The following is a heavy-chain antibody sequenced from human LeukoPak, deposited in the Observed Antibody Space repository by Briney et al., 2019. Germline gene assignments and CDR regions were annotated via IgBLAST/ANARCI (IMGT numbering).Heavy chain of an antibody. CDR3: ARLAYRYWYEDY. CDR2: IKQDGSEK. D-gene: IGHD1-1*01. CDR1: GASINTTG. V-gene: IGHV3-7*01. J-gene: IGHJ4*02. Sequence: ETLSLTCTVSGASINTTGFYWGWVRQPPGKGLEWVANIKQDGSEKNYVGSVKGRFTISRDNAKNSLSLQMNSLRDEDTAVYYCARLAYRYWYEDYWGQGTLVTVSS.